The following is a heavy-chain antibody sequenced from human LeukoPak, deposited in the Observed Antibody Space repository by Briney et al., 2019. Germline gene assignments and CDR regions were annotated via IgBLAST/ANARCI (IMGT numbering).Heavy chain of an antibody. J-gene: IGHJ4*02. CDR1: GFTFSSYA. V-gene: IGHV3-23*01. CDR2: ISGSGGST. Sequence: SGGSLRLSCAAAGFTFSSYAMTWVRQAPWKGLEWVSSISGSGGSTYYAESVKGRFTISRDNSKNTLYLQMYSLRAEDTAVYYCAKVEGASKASVYWGQGALVTVSS. D-gene: IGHD1-1*01. CDR3: AKVEGASKASVY.